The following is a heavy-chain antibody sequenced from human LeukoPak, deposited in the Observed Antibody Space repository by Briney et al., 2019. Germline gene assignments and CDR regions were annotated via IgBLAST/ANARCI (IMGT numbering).Heavy chain of an antibody. D-gene: IGHD3-10*01. CDR3: VNLGSGSYRGINGAFDI. J-gene: IGHJ3*02. CDR1: GFTFSSYA. V-gene: IGHV3-64D*06. CDR2: ISSNGGST. Sequence: GGSLRLSCSASGFTFSSYAMHWVRQAPGKGLEYVSAISSNGGSTYYADSVKGRFTISRDNSKNTLYLQMSSLRAEDTAVYYCVNLGSGSYRGINGAFDIWGQGTMVTVSS.